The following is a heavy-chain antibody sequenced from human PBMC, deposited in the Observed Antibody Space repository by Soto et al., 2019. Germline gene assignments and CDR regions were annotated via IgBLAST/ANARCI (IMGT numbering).Heavy chain of an antibody. CDR1: GSTFTSSA. CDR3: AAGTIFGVVMDYYYYGMDV. D-gene: IGHD3-3*01. V-gene: IGHV1-58*01. CDR2: IVVGSGNT. J-gene: IGHJ6*02. Sequence: SVKVSCKASGSTFTSSAVQWVRQARGQRLEWIGWIVVGSGNTNYAQKFQERVTITRDMSTSTAYMELSSLRSEDTAVYYCAAGTIFGVVMDYYYYGMDVWGQGTTVTVS.